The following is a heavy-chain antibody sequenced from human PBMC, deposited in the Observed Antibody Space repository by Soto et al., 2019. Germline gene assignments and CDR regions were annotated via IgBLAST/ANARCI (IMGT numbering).Heavy chain of an antibody. V-gene: IGHV5-51*01. CDR2: IYPGDSDT. Sequence: PGESLKISCKGSGYSFTSYWIGWVRQMPGKGLEWMGIIYPGDSDTRYSPSFQGQVTISADKSISTAYLQWSSLKASDTAMYYCATSDYVWGSYRYTWAFDIWGQGTMVTVSS. J-gene: IGHJ3*02. D-gene: IGHD3-16*02. CDR3: ATSDYVWGSYRYTWAFDI. CDR1: GYSFTSYW.